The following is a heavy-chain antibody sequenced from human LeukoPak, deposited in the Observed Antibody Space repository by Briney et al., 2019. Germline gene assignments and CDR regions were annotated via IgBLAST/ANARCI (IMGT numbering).Heavy chain of an antibody. CDR3: ASRSGWFTFDI. CDR1: GASIDTYY. V-gene: IGHV4-59*01. J-gene: IGHJ3*02. Sequence: PSETLPLTCTVSGASIDTYYWSWIRQPPGKGLEWIGYIFDSGDPNYNPSLKSRLTISLDTAKNQFSLRLRSVTAADTAVYYCASRSGWFTFDIWGQGTMVTVSS. CDR2: IFDSGDP. D-gene: IGHD6-19*01.